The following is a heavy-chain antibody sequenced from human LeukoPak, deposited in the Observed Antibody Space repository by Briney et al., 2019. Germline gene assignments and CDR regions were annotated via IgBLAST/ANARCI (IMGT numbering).Heavy chain of an antibody. J-gene: IGHJ4*02. CDR3: ARVERGNYFDY. Sequence: ETLSLTCAVYGGSFSGYYWSWIRQPPGKGLEWVSVIYSGGNTYYADSVKGRFTISRDNSKNTLYLQMNSLRAENTAVYYCARVERGNYFDYWGQGTLVTVSS. CDR2: IYSGGNT. D-gene: IGHD3-10*01. CDR1: GGSFSGYY. V-gene: IGHV3-53*01.